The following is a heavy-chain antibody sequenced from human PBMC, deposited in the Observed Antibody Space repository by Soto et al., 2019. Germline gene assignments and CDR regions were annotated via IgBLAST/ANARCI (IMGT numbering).Heavy chain of an antibody. CDR1: GGTFSRYS. D-gene: IGHD2-2*01. V-gene: IGHV1-69*08. Sequence: QVQLVQSGAEVKKPGSSVKVSCKASGGTFSRYSFTWVRQAPGHGLEWMGRIIPVFGIASYAQKFQGRVTITADKSTSTAYMDLSSLRSEDTAVYYCAREDRDRETGLVPAAIDGMDVWGQGTTVTVSS. CDR2: IIPVFGIA. CDR3: AREDRDRETGLVPAAIDGMDV. J-gene: IGHJ6*02.